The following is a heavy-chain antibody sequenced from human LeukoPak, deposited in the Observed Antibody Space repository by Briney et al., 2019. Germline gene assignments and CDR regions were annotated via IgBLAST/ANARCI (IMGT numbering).Heavy chain of an antibody. CDR3: ATSGWYLLPGVY. CDR1: GFTFSSYS. CDR2: ISSLSGTR. Sequence: GGSLRLSCAASGFTFSSYSMNWVRQAPGEGLEWVSYISSLSGTRYYADSVKGRFTISRDNSKNTLYLQMNSLRAEDTAVYYCATSGWYLLPGVYWGQGTLVTVSS. J-gene: IGHJ4*02. V-gene: IGHV3-48*01. D-gene: IGHD6-19*01.